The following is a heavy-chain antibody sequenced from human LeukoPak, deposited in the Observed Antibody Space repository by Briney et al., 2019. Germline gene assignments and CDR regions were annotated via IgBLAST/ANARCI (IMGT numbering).Heavy chain of an antibody. Sequence: SETLSLTCAVYGGSFGGYYWSWIRQPPGKGLEWIGEINHSGSTNYNPSLKSRVTISVDTSKNQFSLKLSSVTAADTAVYYCARGAAYYDFWSGYYYWFDPWGQGTLVTVSS. CDR1: GGSFGGYY. D-gene: IGHD3-3*01. J-gene: IGHJ5*02. V-gene: IGHV4-34*01. CDR2: INHSGST. CDR3: ARGAAYYDFWSGYYYWFDP.